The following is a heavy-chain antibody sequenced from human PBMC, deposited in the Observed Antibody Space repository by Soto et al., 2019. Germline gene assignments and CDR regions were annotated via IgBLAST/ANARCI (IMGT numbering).Heavy chain of an antibody. D-gene: IGHD4-17*01. CDR1: GGTFSSYA. CDR2: IIPIFGTA. V-gene: IGHV1-69*13. J-gene: IGHJ6*02. CDR3: ARGNSSTVTRYYYYGMDV. Sequence: EASVKVSCKASGGTFSSYAISWVRQAPGQGLEWMGGIIPIFGTANYAQKFQGRVTITADESTSTAYMELSSLRSEDTAVYYCARGNSSTVTRYYYYGMDVWGQGTTVTVSS.